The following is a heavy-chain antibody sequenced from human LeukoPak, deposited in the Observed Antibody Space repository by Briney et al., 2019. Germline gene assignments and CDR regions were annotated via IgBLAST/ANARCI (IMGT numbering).Heavy chain of an antibody. D-gene: IGHD2-15*01. CDR3: ARVVRGCSGGSCYSGAFDI. V-gene: IGHV1-46*01. CDR2: INPSGGST. CDR1: GYTFTRYY. Sequence: GASVKVSCKSSGYTFTRYYIHWVRQAPGQGLEWMAIINPSGGSTNYAQKLQGRVTMTTDTSTSTAYMELRSLRSDDTAVYYCARVVRGCSGGSCYSGAFDIWGQGTMVTVSS. J-gene: IGHJ3*02.